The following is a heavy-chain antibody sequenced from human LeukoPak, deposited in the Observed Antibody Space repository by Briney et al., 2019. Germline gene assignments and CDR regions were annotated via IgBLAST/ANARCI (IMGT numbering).Heavy chain of an antibody. CDR1: GFTVPDNY. J-gene: IGHJ6*02. Sequence: PGGSLRLSCAASGFTVPDNYMNWVRQSSGKGLEWVSAISGSGGSTYYADSVKGRFTISRDNSKNTLYLQMNSLRAEDTAVYYCAKDLNTDLYGMDVWGQGTTVTVSS. CDR3: AKDLNTDLYGMDV. D-gene: IGHD3/OR15-3a*01. V-gene: IGHV3-23*01. CDR2: ISGSGGST.